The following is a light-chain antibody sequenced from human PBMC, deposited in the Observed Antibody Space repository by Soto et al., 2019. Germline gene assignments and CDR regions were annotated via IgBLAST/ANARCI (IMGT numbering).Light chain of an antibody. CDR3: MQSVQAPWT. CDR1: RSLLHSNGYNY. V-gene: IGKV2-28*01. J-gene: IGKJ1*01. Sequence: IVVTQSPLSLPVTPGEPASISCRSSRSLLHSNGYNYLDWYLQKPGHSPQLLIYLGSNRASGVPDRFSGSGSGTDFTLKISRVEAEDVGVYYCMQSVQAPWTFGQGTKVEIK. CDR2: LGS.